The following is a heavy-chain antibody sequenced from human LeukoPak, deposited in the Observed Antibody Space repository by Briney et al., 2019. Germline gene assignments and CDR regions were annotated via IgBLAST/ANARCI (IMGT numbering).Heavy chain of an antibody. D-gene: IGHD6-13*01. CDR3: ARDESSSCTAWFDP. CDR1: GGSISTYY. CDR2: IYYSGST. J-gene: IGHJ5*02. V-gene: IGHV4-59*12. Sequence: SETLSLTCTVSGGSISTYYWSWIRQPPGKGLEWIGYIYYSGSTNYNPSLKSRVTMSVDTSKNQFSLKLSSVTAGDTAVCYCARDESSSCTAWFDPWGQGTLVTVSS.